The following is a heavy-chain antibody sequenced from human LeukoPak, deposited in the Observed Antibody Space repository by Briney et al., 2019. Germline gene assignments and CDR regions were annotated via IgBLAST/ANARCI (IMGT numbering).Heavy chain of an antibody. V-gene: IGHV1-18*01. CDR1: GYTFTSYG. CDR2: ISAYDGNT. CDR3: ARDRFGYSSGWWQYYYYYYGMDV. J-gene: IGHJ6*02. Sequence: ASVKVPCKASGYTFTSYGISWVRQAPGQGLEWMGWISAYDGNTNYAQKLQGRVTMTTDTSTSTAYMELRSLRSDDTAVYYCARDRFGYSSGWWQYYYYYYGMDVWGQGTTVTVSS. D-gene: IGHD6-19*01.